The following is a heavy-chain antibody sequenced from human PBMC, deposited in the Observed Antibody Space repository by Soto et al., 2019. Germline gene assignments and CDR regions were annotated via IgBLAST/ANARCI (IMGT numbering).Heavy chain of an antibody. Sequence: ASVKVSCKASGYTFTSYYMHWVRQAPGQGLGWMGIINPSGGSTSYAQKFQGRVTMTRDTSTSTVYMELSSLRSEDTAVYYCARDRRIAVAGTAPDAFDIWGQGTMVTVSS. V-gene: IGHV1-46*01. D-gene: IGHD6-19*01. J-gene: IGHJ3*02. CDR2: INPSGGST. CDR1: GYTFTSYY. CDR3: ARDRRIAVAGTAPDAFDI.